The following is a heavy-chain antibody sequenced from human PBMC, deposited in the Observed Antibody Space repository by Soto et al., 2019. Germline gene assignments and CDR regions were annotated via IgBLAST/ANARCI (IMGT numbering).Heavy chain of an antibody. V-gene: IGHV1-18*01. CDR1: GYTFTSYG. Sequence: ASVKVSCKASGYTFTSYGISWVRQAPGQGLEWMGWISAYSGNTNYAQKLQGRVTMTTDTSTSTAYMELRSLRSDDTAVYYCARVTFDTIFGVVIIGWFDPWGQGTLVTVSS. CDR3: ARVTFDTIFGVVIIGWFDP. J-gene: IGHJ5*02. CDR2: ISAYSGNT. D-gene: IGHD3-3*01.